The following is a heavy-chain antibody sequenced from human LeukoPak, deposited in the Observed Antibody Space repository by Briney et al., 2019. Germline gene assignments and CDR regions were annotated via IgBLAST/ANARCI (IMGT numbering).Heavy chain of an antibody. D-gene: IGHD4-17*01. CDR3: ARYDGDRPLNKYYMDV. J-gene: IGHJ6*03. CDR1: GYTFSSYG. V-gene: IGHV1-18*01. CDR2: ISVYNGNT. Sequence: ASVKVSCKASGYTFSSYGISWVRQAPGQGLEWMGWISVYNGNTNYAQNFQGRVTMTTDISTSTAYMELRSLRSDDTAVYYCARYDGDRPLNKYYMDVWGKGTTVTVSS.